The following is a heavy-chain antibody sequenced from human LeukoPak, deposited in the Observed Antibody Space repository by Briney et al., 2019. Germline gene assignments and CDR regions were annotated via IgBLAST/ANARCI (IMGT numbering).Heavy chain of an antibody. CDR3: PKGGYDILTGYHYGMDV. Sequence: GGSLRLSCAASGFTFRSYAMSWVRQAPGKGGEWVSAISGRGGSTYYGDSVKGRFTISRDNSKNTLYLKINTLRAEDTAVYYCPKGGYDILTGYHYGMDVWGKGATVTVSS. D-gene: IGHD3-9*01. J-gene: IGHJ6*04. V-gene: IGHV3-23*01. CDR2: ISGRGGST. CDR1: GFTFRSYA.